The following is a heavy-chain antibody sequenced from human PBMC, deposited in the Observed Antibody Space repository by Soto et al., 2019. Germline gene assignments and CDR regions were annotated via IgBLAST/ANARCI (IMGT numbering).Heavy chain of an antibody. CDR2: INAGNGNT. Sequence: QVQLVQSGAEVKKPGASVKVSCKASGYTFTSYAMHWVRQAPGQRLEWMGWINAGNGNTKYSQKFQGRVTITRDTSASTAYMELSSLRSEDTAVYYCARGAVDIVATIKNWFDPWGQGTLVTVSS. CDR1: GYTFTSYA. D-gene: IGHD5-12*01. J-gene: IGHJ5*02. V-gene: IGHV1-3*01. CDR3: ARGAVDIVATIKNWFDP.